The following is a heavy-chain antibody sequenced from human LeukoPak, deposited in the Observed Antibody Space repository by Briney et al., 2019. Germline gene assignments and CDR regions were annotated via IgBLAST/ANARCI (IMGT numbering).Heavy chain of an antibody. CDR2: IIPIFGTA. CDR3: ARGSIVGATFDYFDY. V-gene: IGHV1-69*06. CDR1: GGTFSSYA. J-gene: IGHJ4*02. D-gene: IGHD1-26*01. Sequence: ASVKVSCKASGGTFSSYAISWVRQAPGQGLEWMGGIIPIFGTANYAQKFQGRVTITADKSTSTAYMELSSLRSEGTAVYYCARGSIVGATFDYFDYWGQGTLVTVSS.